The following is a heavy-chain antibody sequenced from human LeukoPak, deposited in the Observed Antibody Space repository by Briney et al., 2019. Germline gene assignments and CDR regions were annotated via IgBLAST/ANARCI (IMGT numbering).Heavy chain of an antibody. Sequence: PGGSLRLSCAASGFTFSDYYMSWIRQAPGKGLEWFSYISSASSYTNYADSVKGRFTISRDNAKNSLYLQMNSLRGEDTAVYYCARGRYCSGGRCYSDFDYWGQGTLVTVFS. D-gene: IGHD2-15*01. CDR3: ARGRYCSGGRCYSDFDY. CDR2: ISSASSYT. J-gene: IGHJ4*02. V-gene: IGHV3-11*06. CDR1: GFTFSDYY.